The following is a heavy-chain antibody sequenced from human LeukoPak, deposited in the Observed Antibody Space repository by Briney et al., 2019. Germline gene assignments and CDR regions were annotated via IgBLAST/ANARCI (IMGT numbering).Heavy chain of an antibody. D-gene: IGHD3-16*01. CDR1: GGSITSGDYY. V-gene: IGHV4-30-4*01. J-gene: IGHJ5*02. Sequence: PSETLSLTCTVSGGSITSGDYYWSWIRQPPEKGLEWLGYIYYSGSTYYNPSLKSRVTMSVDTSKNQFSLKLSSVTAADTAVYYCARAPQVGDYVWGTFDPWGQGTLVTVSS. CDR2: IYYSGST. CDR3: ARAPQVGDYVWGTFDP.